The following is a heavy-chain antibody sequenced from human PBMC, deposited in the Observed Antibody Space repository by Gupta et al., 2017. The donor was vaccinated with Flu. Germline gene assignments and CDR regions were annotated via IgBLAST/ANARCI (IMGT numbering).Heavy chain of an antibody. V-gene: IGHV1-69*14. D-gene: IGHD3-22*01. Sequence: QVHLVQSGAEVKKPGSSVRVSCKASGGTFTSLAISWVRQAPGQGLDWMGGIVPKLGAAKYSRKFQGRVTITADKSTSTVYMELSSLRSDDSAVYYCANSRAMDVWGQGTKVTVSS. CDR1: GGTFTSLA. CDR2: IVPKLGAA. J-gene: IGHJ6*02. CDR3: ANSRAMDV.